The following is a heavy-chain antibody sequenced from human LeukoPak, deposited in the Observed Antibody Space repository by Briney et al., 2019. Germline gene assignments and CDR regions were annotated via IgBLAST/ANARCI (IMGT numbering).Heavy chain of an antibody. D-gene: IGHD1-7*01. CDR1: GFTFSGYV. J-gene: IGHJ4*02. V-gene: IGHV3-23*01. Sequence: GGSLRLSCAASGFTFSGYVMSWVRQAPGKGLEWVSSISGSGSSKHYADSVKGQFTISRDNSRNTLHLQMNSLRAEDTAVYYCARASNWNYGDYWGQGTLVTVSS. CDR3: ARASNWNYGDY. CDR2: ISGSGSSK.